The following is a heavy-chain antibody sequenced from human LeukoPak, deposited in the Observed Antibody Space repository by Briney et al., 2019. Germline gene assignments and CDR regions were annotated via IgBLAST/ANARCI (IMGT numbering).Heavy chain of an antibody. CDR1: GFTFTNAW. D-gene: IGHD3-22*01. Sequence: GGSLRLSCAASGFTFTNAWMSWVRQAPGKGLEWVGRIKSKTDGGTTDYAAPVKGRFTISRDDSKNALYLQMNSLKTEDTAVYYCTTGYYYDSSGYYSWGQGTLVTVSS. J-gene: IGHJ1*01. CDR3: TTGYYYDSSGYYS. CDR2: IKSKTDGGTT. V-gene: IGHV3-15*01.